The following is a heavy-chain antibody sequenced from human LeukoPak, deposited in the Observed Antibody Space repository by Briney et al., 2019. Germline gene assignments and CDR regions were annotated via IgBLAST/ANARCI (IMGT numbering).Heavy chain of an antibody. CDR3: ATETSGWRPFEY. J-gene: IGHJ4*02. V-gene: IGHV3-23*01. CDR2: ISDSGGST. CDR1: GFTFNSDA. D-gene: IGHD6-19*01. Sequence: GGSLRLSCAASGFTFNSDAMSWVRQAPGKGLEWVSAISDSGGSTYYADSVKGRFTISRDNSKNTLYLQMNSLRAEDTAVYYCATETSGWRPFEYWGQGTLVTVSS.